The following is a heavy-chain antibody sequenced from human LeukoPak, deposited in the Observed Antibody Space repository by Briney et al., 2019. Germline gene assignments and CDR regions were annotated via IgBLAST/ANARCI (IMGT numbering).Heavy chain of an antibody. CDR3: ARDQRRDGYNIFDY. J-gene: IGHJ4*02. CDR2: INPNSGGT. Sequence: ASVTVSCKASGYTFTGYYMHWVRQAPGQGLEWMGWINPNSGGTNYAQKFQGRVTMTRDTSISTAYMELSRLRSDDTAVYYCARDQRRDGYNIFDYWGQGTLVTVSS. D-gene: IGHD5-24*01. CDR1: GYTFTGYY. V-gene: IGHV1-2*02.